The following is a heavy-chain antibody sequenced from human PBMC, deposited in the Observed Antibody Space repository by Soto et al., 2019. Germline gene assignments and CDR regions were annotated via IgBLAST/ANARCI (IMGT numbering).Heavy chain of an antibody. CDR1: GGSISSYY. CDR3: ARLLTGYYKLDY. CDR2: IYYSGST. J-gene: IGHJ4*02. V-gene: IGHV4-59*08. D-gene: IGHD3-9*01. Sequence: TLSLTCTVSGGSISSYYWSWIRQPPGKGLEWIGYIYYSGSTNYNPSLKSRVTISVDTSKNQFSLKLSSVTAADTAVYYCARLLTGYYKLDYWGQGTLVTVSS.